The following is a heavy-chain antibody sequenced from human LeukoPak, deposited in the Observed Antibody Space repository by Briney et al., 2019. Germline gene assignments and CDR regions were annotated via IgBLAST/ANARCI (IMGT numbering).Heavy chain of an antibody. D-gene: IGHD3-22*01. CDR3: TRDPPLGDSSGYYPTLDY. CDR2: ISSSGSTI. CDR1: GFTFSDYY. J-gene: IGHJ4*02. Sequence: PGGSLRLSCAASGFTFSDYYMSWIRQAPGKGLEWVSYISSSGSTIYYADSLKGRFTISRDNAKNSLYLQMNSLRAEDTAVYYCTRDPPLGDSSGYYPTLDYWGQGTLVTVSS. V-gene: IGHV3-11*04.